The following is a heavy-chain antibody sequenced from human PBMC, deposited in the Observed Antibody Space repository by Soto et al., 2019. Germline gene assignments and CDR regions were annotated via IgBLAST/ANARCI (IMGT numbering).Heavy chain of an antibody. J-gene: IGHJ6*02. CDR1: GYTFTGYY. CDR2: INPNSGGT. CDR3: ASNLLGYGSLDV. Sequence: ASVRVSCKASGYTFTGYYMHWVRQAPGQGLEWMGWINPNSGGTNYAQKFQGWVTMTRDTSISTAYMELSRLRSDDTAVYYCASNLLGYGSLDVWGQGTTVTVSS. V-gene: IGHV1-2*04. D-gene: IGHD3-10*01.